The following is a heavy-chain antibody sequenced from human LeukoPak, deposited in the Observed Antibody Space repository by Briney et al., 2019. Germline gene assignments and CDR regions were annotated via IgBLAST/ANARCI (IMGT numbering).Heavy chain of an antibody. CDR2: ISGSGSST. Sequence: QAGGSLRLSCAASEFTFSSYAMSWVRQAPGKGLEWVSAISGSGSSTYYADSVKGRFTISRDNSKNTLYLQMNSLRAEDTALYYCAKRDGYNSNPLKDWGQGTLVTVSS. CDR3: AKRDGYNSNPLKD. J-gene: IGHJ4*02. V-gene: IGHV3-23*01. CDR1: EFTFSSYA. D-gene: IGHD5-24*01.